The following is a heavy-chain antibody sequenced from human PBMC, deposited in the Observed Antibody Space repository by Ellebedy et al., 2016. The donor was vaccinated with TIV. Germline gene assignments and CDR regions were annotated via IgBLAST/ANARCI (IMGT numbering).Heavy chain of an antibody. CDR1: GGSISSYY. CDR2: IYYSGST. Sequence: SETLSLTXTVSGGSISSYYWSWIRQPPGKGLEWIGYIYYSGSTNYNPSLKSRVTISVDTSKNQFSLKLSSVTAADTAVYYCASDYVPHYGDSPSYYGMDVWGQGTTVTVSS. CDR3: ASDYVPHYGDSPSYYGMDV. D-gene: IGHD4-17*01. V-gene: IGHV4-59*01. J-gene: IGHJ6*02.